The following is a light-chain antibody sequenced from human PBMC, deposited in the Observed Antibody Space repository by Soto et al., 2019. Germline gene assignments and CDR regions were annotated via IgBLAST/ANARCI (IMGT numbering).Light chain of an antibody. CDR2: DAS. V-gene: IGKV1-33*01. CDR1: QDISNY. CDR3: QQYGKLPPLT. J-gene: IGKJ5*01. Sequence: DIQMTQSPSSLSASVGDRVTITCQASQDISNYLNWYQQKPGKAPKLLIYDASNLETGIPSRFSRSGSGTDFPFIIMRLPPADNATYYCQQYGKLPPLTFGQGTRLAIK.